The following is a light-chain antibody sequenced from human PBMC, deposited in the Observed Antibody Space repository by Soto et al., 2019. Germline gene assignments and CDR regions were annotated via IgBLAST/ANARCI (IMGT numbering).Light chain of an antibody. CDR3: QHRMNWPLT. CDR2: GVS. V-gene: IGKV3-15*01. Sequence: MSQSLAALSVHQEERANLSCRASQSVNNNLAWYQQKPGQAPSLLIYGVSTRATGVPVRFSGSASETDFTLTISSLEPEDFAVYYCQHRMNWPLTFGGGTKV. CDR1: QSVNNN. J-gene: IGKJ4*01.